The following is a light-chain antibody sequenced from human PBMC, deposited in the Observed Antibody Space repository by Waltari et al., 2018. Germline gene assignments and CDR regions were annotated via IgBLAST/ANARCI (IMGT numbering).Light chain of an antibody. CDR2: DVN. CDR3: SSYTSRNTLL. V-gene: IGLV2-14*03. Sequence: QSALTQPAPVSGSPGQSITLPCPGPTRCVRGYDYVPWYQQHPNKAPRLLIYDVNNRASGVSDRFSGSKSGNTASLTISGLQAEDEADYYCSSYTSRNTLLFGGGTKVTAL. J-gene: IGLJ2*01. CDR1: TRCVRGYDY.